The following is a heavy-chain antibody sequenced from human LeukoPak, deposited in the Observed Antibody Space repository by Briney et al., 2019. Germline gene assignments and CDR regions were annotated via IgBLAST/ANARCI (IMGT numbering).Heavy chain of an antibody. CDR2: IYHSGST. CDR1: GGSISSSNW. V-gene: IGHV4-4*02. CDR3: ARDRGYCRSTSCYSYWFDS. D-gene: IGHD2-2*03. Sequence: PSETLSLTCAVSGGSISSSNWWSWVRQPPGKGLEWIGEIYHSGSTNYNPSLKSRVTISVDTSKNQFSLKLSSVTAADTAVYYCARDRGYCRSTSCYSYWFDSWGQGTLVTVSS. J-gene: IGHJ5*01.